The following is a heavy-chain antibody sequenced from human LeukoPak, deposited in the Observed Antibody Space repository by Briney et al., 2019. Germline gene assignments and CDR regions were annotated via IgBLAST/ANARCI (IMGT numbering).Heavy chain of an antibody. J-gene: IGHJ5*02. Sequence: GASVKVSCKASGGTFSSYAIGWVRQAPGQGLEWMGGIIPIFGTANYAQKFQGRVTITADESTSTAYMELSSLRSEDTAVYYCARDPSTRGWFDPWSQGTLVTVSS. CDR3: ARDPSTRGWFDP. D-gene: IGHD5/OR15-5a*01. V-gene: IGHV1-69*13. CDR2: IIPIFGTA. CDR1: GGTFSSYA.